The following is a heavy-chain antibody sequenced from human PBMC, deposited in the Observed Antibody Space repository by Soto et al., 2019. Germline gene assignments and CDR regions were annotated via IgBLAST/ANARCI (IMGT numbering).Heavy chain of an antibody. CDR1: GGTFSSYA. Sequence: ASVKVSCKASGGTFSSYAISWVRQAPGQGLEWMGGIIPIFGTANYAQKFQGRVTITADESTGTAYMELSSLRSEDTAVYYCARWFPNPSGFTGWYSYYFDYWGQGTLVTVSS. J-gene: IGHJ4*02. D-gene: IGHD6-19*01. V-gene: IGHV1-69*13. CDR3: ARWFPNPSGFTGWYSYYFDY. CDR2: IIPIFGTA.